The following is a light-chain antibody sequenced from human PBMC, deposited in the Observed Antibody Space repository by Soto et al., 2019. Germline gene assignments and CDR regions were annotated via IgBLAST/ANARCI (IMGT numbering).Light chain of an antibody. CDR2: WAS. V-gene: IGKV4-1*01. CDR3: QQYYSTPTWT. J-gene: IGKJ1*01. Sequence: DIVMTQSPDSLAVSLGERATINCKSSQTVLYNSNNKSYLAWYQQKPGQPPKLLIYWASTRESGVPDRFSGSGSGTDFTLTISSLQAEDVAVYYCQQYYSTPTWTFGQGTKLDIK. CDR1: QTVLYNSNNKSY.